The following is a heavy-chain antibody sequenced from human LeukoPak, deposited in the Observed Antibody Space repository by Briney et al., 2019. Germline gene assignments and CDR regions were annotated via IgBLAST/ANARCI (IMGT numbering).Heavy chain of an antibody. CDR3: ARDRYGIRRDYFDY. D-gene: IGHD1-14*01. J-gene: IGHJ4*02. CDR1: GFSFSDYG. Sequence: GRSLRLSCAASGFSFSDYGMHWVRQAPGKGLEGVALIWYDGTNKYYVDSVKGRFTISRDNSKNTLYLQMNSLRADDTAVYYCARDRYGIRRDYFDYWGQGILVTVSS. V-gene: IGHV3-33*01. CDR2: IWYDGTNK.